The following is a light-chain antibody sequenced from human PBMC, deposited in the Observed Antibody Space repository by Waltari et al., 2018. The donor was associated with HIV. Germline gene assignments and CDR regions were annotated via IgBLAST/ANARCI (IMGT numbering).Light chain of an antibody. J-gene: IGLJ3*02. CDR2: EVT. Sequence: HPASVSGSPGQSVTISCTATTSDFGRYNSVSWYQQHPGNVPKVILYEVTSRPSGVPHRFSGSRSGNTASLTISGLQAEDEAVYYCSTHTTTDTLMFGGGTKLTVL. CDR1: TSDFGRYNS. CDR3: STHTTTDTLM. V-gene: IGLV2-14*03.